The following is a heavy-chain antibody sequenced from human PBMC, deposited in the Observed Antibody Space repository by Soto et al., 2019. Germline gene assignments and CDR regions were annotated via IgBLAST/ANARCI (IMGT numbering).Heavy chain of an antibody. V-gene: IGHV3-33*01. CDR2: IWYDGSNK. D-gene: IGHD6-19*01. CDR1: GFTFSSYG. J-gene: IGHJ4*02. CDR3: ARDHQGIAVE. Sequence: QVQLVESGGGVVQPGRSLRLSCAASGFTFSSYGMHWVRQAPGKGLEWVAVIWYDGSNKYYADSVKGRFTISRDNSKNRLYLQMNSLRAEDTAVYYCARDHQGIAVEWGQGTLVTVSS.